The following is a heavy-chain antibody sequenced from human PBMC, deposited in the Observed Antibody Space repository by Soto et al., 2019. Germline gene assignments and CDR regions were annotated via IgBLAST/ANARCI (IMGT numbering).Heavy chain of an antibody. J-gene: IGHJ6*04. CDR1: GFTFSDHY. CDR2: IKNKANSYTT. Sequence: GGSLRLSCAASGFTFSDHYMDWVRQAPGKGLEWVGRIKNKANSYTTEYAASVKGRFSISRDDSKNSLYLQMNSLETEDTAVYYCARGPRIIGTLGVDVWGKGTTVTVSS. V-gene: IGHV3-72*01. CDR3: ARGPRIIGTLGVDV. D-gene: IGHD1-7*01.